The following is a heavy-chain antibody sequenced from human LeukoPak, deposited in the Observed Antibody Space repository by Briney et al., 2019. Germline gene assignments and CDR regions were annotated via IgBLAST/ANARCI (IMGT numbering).Heavy chain of an antibody. CDR2: MNPNSGNT. CDR1: GGTFSSYA. CDR3: ARGRSYAHDAFDI. Sequence: GASVKVSCKASGGTFSSYAISWVRQATGQGLEWMGWMNPNSGNTGYAQKFQGRVTMTRNTSISTAYMELSSLRSEDTAVYYCARGRSYAHDAFDIWGQGTMVTVSS. D-gene: IGHD2-2*01. V-gene: IGHV1-8*02. J-gene: IGHJ3*02.